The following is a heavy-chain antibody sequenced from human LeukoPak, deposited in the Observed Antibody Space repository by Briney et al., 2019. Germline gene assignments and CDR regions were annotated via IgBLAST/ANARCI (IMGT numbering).Heavy chain of an antibody. Sequence: KPSETLSLTCTVSGYSISSGYYWGWIRQPPGKGLEWIGSIYHSGTTYYNPSLKSRVTISVDTSKNQFSLKLSSVTAADTAVYYCARFYYDSRGYSDYWGQGTLVTVSS. V-gene: IGHV4-38-2*02. CDR3: ARFYYDSRGYSDY. J-gene: IGHJ4*02. CDR2: IYHSGTT. CDR1: GYSISSGYY. D-gene: IGHD3-22*01.